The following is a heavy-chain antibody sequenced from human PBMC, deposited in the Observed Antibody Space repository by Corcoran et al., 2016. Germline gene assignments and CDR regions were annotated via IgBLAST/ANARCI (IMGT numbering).Heavy chain of an antibody. V-gene: IGHV4-39*07. CDR1: GGSISSSSYY. J-gene: IGHJ6*02. CDR2: IYYSGST. CDR3: ARDSSGWYRYYYYGMDV. D-gene: IGHD6-19*01. Sequence: QLQLQESGPGLVKPSETLSLTCTVSGGSISSSSYYWGWIRQPPGKGLEWIGSIYYSGSTYYNPSLKSRVTISVDTSKNQFSLKLSSVTAADTAMYYCARDSSGWYRYYYYGMDVWGQGTTVTVSS.